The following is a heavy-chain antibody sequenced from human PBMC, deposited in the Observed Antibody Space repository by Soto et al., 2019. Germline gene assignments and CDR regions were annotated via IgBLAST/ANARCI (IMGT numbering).Heavy chain of an antibody. CDR3: ERGPLFGSEIGDFPIDY. D-gene: IGHD2-21*02. J-gene: IGHJ4*02. CDR1: GFTFINHP. V-gene: IGHV3-30-3*01. Sequence: QVQLVESGGGVVQPGRSLRLSCAGSGFTFINHPMHWVRQAPGKGLEWVAVISYDGSKSHYADSVKVRFILSRDHSKNTLYLQMNRLRAVDSAVYYCERGPLFGSEIGDFPIDYWGQGTLVTVSS. CDR2: ISYDGSKS.